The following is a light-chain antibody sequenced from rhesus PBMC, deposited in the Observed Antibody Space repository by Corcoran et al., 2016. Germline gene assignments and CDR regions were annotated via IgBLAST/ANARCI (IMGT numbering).Light chain of an antibody. J-gene: IGKJ3*01. Sequence: DIQMTQSPSSLSASVGDRVTITCRASQSISNYLNWYQQEPGKAPKLLIYSASSLQSGVPSRFSGSGYGTEFTLTISSLQPEDFATYYCQQFKNYLTFGPGTKLDIK. CDR1: QSISNY. CDR2: SAS. V-gene: IGKV1-41*01. CDR3: QQFKNYLT.